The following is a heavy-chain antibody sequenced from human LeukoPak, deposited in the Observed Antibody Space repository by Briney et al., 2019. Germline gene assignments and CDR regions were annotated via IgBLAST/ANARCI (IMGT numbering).Heavy chain of an antibody. Sequence: GGSLRLSCAASGFTFSSYAMSWVRQAPGKGLEWVSAISGSGGSTYYADSVKGRFTISRDNAKNSLYLQMNSLRAEDTAVYYCARDGGEWELDYWGQGTLVTVSS. CDR2: ISGSGGST. V-gene: IGHV3-23*01. CDR3: ARDGGEWELDY. D-gene: IGHD1-26*01. CDR1: GFTFSSYA. J-gene: IGHJ4*02.